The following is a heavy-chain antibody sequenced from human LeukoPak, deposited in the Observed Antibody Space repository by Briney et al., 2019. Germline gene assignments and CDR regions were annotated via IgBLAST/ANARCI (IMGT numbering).Heavy chain of an antibody. CDR3: ARIRPAAASYYFDY. CDR2: IYYSGST. V-gene: IGHV4-30-4*01. J-gene: IGHJ4*02. CDR1: GGSISSGDYY. Sequence: SETLSLTCTVSGGSISSGDYYWSWIRQPPGKGLEWIGYIYYSGSTYYNPSLKSRVTISVDTSKNQLSLKLSSVTAADTAVYYCARIRPAAASYYFDYWGQGTLVTVSS. D-gene: IGHD2-2*01.